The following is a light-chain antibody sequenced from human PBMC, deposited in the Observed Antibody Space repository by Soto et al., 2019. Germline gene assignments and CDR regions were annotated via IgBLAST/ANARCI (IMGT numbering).Light chain of an antibody. J-gene: IGLJ3*02. CDR3: SSFTSSNTWV. Sequence: QSVLTQPASVSASPGQSITISCTGTSSDVGSYDYVSWFQQHPGKAPKVLIYEVADRPSGVSDRFSGSKSGNTASLTISGLQTEDEGDYYCSSFTSSNTWVFGGGTKVTVL. V-gene: IGLV2-14*01. CDR1: SSDVGSYDY. CDR2: EVA.